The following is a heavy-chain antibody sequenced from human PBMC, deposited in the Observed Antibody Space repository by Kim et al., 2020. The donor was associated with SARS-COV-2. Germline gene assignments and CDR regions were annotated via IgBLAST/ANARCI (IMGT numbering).Heavy chain of an antibody. J-gene: IGHJ6*02. CDR1: GGTFSSYA. D-gene: IGHD4-17*01. V-gene: IGHV1-69*13. CDR2: IIPIFGTA. Sequence: SVKVSCKASGGTFSSYAISWVRQAPGQGLEWMGGIIPIFGTANYAQKFQGRVTITADESTSTAYMELSSLRSEDTAVYYCARPRYDYGEPKGYYYGMDVWGQGTTVTVSS. CDR3: ARPRYDYGEPKGYYYGMDV.